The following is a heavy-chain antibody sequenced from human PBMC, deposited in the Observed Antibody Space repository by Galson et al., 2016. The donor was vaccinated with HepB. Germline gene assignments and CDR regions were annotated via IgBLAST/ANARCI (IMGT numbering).Heavy chain of an antibody. CDR3: ARYGSGSFDF. J-gene: IGHJ4*02. CDR2: INPSGGTI. D-gene: IGHD3-10*01. Sequence: SVKVSCKASGYTFTNYYIHWVRQAPGQGLEWMGIINPSGGTIRYAQKFQGRVTMTRDTSTSTVYMELSSLRSGDTAVFYCARYGSGSFDFWGQGTLVTVSS. CDR1: GYTFTNYY. V-gene: IGHV1-46*01.